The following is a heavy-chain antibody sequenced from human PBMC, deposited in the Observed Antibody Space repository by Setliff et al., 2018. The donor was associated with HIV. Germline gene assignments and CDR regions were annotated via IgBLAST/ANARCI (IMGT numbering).Heavy chain of an antibody. CDR3: ARAVASRNIRGEYSFDY. CDR1: GYTFINYA. D-gene: IGHD3-16*01. J-gene: IGHJ4*02. V-gene: IGHV1-46*01. Sequence: ASVKVSCKASGYTFINYAMNWVRQAPGQGLEWMGIINPSGGSTSYAQKFQGRLTMTSDTSTSTVYMELSSLRSEDTAVYYCARAVASRNIRGEYSFDYWGQGTLVTVSS. CDR2: INPSGGST.